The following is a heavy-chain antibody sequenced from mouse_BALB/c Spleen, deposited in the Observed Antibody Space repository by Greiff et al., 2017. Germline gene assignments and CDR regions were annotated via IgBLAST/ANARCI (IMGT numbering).Heavy chain of an antibody. CDR2: IYPGDGDT. V-gene: IGHV1-82*01. CDR3: ARSTSYYAMDY. CDR1: GYAFSSSW. Sequence: VQLQQSGAELVRPGTSVKVSCKASGYAFSSSWMNWVKQRPGQGLEWIGRIYPGDGDTNYNGKFKGKATLTADKSSSTAYMQLSSLTSVDSAVYFCARSTSYYAMDYWGQGTSVTVSS. J-gene: IGHJ4*01. D-gene: IGHD2-1*01.